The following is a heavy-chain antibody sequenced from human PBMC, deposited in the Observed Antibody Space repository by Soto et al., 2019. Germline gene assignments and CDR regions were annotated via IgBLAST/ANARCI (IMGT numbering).Heavy chain of an antibody. V-gene: IGHV3-30*18. CDR2: ISYDGSNK. CDR1: GFTFSSYG. CDR3: AKDRNPGGNYDYYGMDV. D-gene: IGHD1-1*01. J-gene: IGHJ6*02. Sequence: QVQLVESGGGVVQPGRSLRLSCAASGFTFSSYGMHWVRQAPGKGLEWVAVISYDGSNKYYADSVKGRFTISRDNSKNTLYRQMNSLRAEDTAVYYCAKDRNPGGNYDYYGMDVWGQGTTVTVSS.